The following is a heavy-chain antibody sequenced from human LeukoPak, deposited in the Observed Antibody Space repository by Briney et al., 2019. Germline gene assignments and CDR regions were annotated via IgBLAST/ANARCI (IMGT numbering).Heavy chain of an antibody. D-gene: IGHD5-12*01. Sequence: GGSLRLSCADSGFLFSNSWMAWVRQAPGRGLEWLANINQDGSAKTCVDSVKGRFTISRDDAKNSLYLQMNSLRAEDTAMYYCARDSGYNAFDYWGQGTLVTVSS. CDR1: GFLFSNSW. V-gene: IGHV3-7*05. CDR2: INQDGSAK. J-gene: IGHJ4*02. CDR3: ARDSGYNAFDY.